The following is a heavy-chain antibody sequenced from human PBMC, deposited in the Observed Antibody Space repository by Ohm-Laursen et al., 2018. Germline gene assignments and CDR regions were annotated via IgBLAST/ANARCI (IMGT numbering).Heavy chain of an antibody. CDR2: MYYSGST. Sequence: SDTLSLTCAVYGGSFSGYYWSWIRQPPGKGLEWIGYMYYSGSTNYNPSLRSRVTISVDTSKNQFSLKLRSVTAADTAIYYCARGYSYGWSASGILDYWGQGTLVTVSS. V-gene: IGHV4-59*07. J-gene: IGHJ4*02. CDR3: ARGYSYGWSASGILDY. CDR1: GGSFSGYY. D-gene: IGHD5-18*01.